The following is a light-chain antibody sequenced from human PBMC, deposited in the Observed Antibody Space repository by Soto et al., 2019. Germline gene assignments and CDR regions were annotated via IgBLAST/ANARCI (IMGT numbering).Light chain of an antibody. Sequence: QSVLTQPASVSGSPGQSITISCIGTSSDVGNYELVSWYQQLPGKAPKLMIYEVNNRPSGVSDRFSGSKSGNTASLTISGLQAEDEADYYCNSYTSSGTYVFGTGTKLTVL. CDR2: EVN. V-gene: IGLV2-14*02. CDR1: SSDVGNYEL. J-gene: IGLJ1*01. CDR3: NSYTSSGTYV.